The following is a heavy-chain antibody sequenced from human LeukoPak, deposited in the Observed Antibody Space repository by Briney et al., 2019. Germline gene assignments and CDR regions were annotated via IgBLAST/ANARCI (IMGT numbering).Heavy chain of an antibody. CDR2: ISYDGSNK. Sequence: GGSLRLSCAASGFTFSSYAMHWVRQAPGKGLEWVAVISYDGSNKYYADSVKGRFTISRDNSKNTLYLQMNSLRAEDTAVYYCARVYCSSTSCSSGYWGQGTLVTVSS. CDR1: GFTFSSYA. J-gene: IGHJ4*02. V-gene: IGHV3-30-3*01. D-gene: IGHD2-2*01. CDR3: ARVYCSSTSCSSGY.